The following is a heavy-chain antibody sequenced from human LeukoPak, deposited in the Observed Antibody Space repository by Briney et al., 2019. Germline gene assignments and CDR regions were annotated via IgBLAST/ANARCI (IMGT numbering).Heavy chain of an antibody. D-gene: IGHD3-9*01. V-gene: IGHV4-59*01. CDR2: LSKSGNT. CDR3: ARARYVNSFYAFDI. CDR1: GGSISSYY. Sequence: PSEALSLTCTVSGGSISSYYWSWIRLPPGKGLEWIGYLSKSGNTNYSPSLKSRVTIFGDTSKNQFFLKLSSVTAADTAVYYCARARYVNSFYAFDIWGQGTLVTVSS. J-gene: IGHJ3*02.